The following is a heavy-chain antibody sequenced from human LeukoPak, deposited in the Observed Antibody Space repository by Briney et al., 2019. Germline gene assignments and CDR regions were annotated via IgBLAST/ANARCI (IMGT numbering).Heavy chain of an antibody. Sequence: SETLSLTCTVSGGSISSYYWSWIRQPPGKGLEWIGYIYYSGSTNYNPSLKSRVTISVDTSKNQFSLKLSSVTAADTAVYYCARGGSRTSDYWGQGSLVTVSS. V-gene: IGHV4-59*01. CDR1: GGSISSYY. CDR2: IYYSGST. CDR3: ARGGSRTSDY. J-gene: IGHJ4*02. D-gene: IGHD3-10*01.